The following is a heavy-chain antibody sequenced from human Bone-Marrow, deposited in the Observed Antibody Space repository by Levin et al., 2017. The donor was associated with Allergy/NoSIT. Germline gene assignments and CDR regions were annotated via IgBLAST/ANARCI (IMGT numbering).Heavy chain of an antibody. J-gene: IGHJ4*02. CDR1: GFTFGDYA. V-gene: IGHV3-49*04. D-gene: IGHD3-9*01. CDR2: IRSKAYGGTT. CDR3: TRVVTPYGYFDWPRFDY. Sequence: GGSLRLSCTASGFTFGDYAMSWVRQAPGKGLEWVGFIRSKAYGGTTEYAASVKGRFTISRDDSKSIAYLQMNSLKTEDTAVYYCTRVVTPYGYFDWPRFDYWGQGTLVTVSS.